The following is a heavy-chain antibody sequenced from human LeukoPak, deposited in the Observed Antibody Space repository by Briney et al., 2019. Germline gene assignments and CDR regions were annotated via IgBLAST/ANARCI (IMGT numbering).Heavy chain of an antibody. Sequence: ASVKVSCKASGYTFTSYDINWVRQATGQGLEWMGWMNPNSGNTGYAQKFQGRVTITRNTSISTAYMELSSLRSEDTAVYYCARPYLEWSLKFYMDVWGKGTTVTVSS. CDR3: ARPYLEWSLKFYMDV. V-gene: IGHV1-8*03. D-gene: IGHD3-3*02. CDR1: GYTFTSYD. CDR2: MNPNSGNT. J-gene: IGHJ6*03.